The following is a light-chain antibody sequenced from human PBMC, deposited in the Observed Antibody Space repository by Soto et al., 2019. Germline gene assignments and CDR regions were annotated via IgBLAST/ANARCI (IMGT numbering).Light chain of an antibody. CDR2: KAS. Sequence: IRMTQSPSTLSASVGDRVTITCRASQTISSWLAWYQQKPGKAPKLLIYKASTLKSGVPSRFSGSGSGTEITLTISSLQPDDFATYYCQHYNSYSEAFGQGTKVDIK. V-gene: IGKV1-5*03. J-gene: IGKJ1*01. CDR3: QHYNSYSEA. CDR1: QTISSW.